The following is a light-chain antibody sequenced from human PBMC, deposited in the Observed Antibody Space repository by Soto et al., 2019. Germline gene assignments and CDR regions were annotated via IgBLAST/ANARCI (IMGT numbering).Light chain of an antibody. CDR3: QQCYSTPIT. V-gene: IGKV1-39*01. Sequence: DIQMTQSPSSLSASVGDRVTITCRASQSISTYLNWYQQRPGKAPKLLIFAASNLQSGVPSRFSGRGSWTDFTLTINSLQPDDFATYYCQQCYSTPITFGQGTRLEIK. J-gene: IGKJ5*01. CDR1: QSISTY. CDR2: AAS.